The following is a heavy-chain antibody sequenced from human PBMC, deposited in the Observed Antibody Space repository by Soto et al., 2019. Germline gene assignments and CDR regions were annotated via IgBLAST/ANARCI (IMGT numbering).Heavy chain of an antibody. CDR2: IYYSGST. CDR3: ARRWGRTFDY. J-gene: IGHJ4*02. Sequence: SETLSLTCTVSGGTISSWYWSWIRQPPGKGLEWIGYIYYSGSTNCNPSLKSRVTISVDTSKNQFSLKLSSVTAADTAVYYCARRWGRTFDYWGQGTLVTVSS. V-gene: IGHV4-59*08. CDR1: GGTISSWY. D-gene: IGHD7-27*01.